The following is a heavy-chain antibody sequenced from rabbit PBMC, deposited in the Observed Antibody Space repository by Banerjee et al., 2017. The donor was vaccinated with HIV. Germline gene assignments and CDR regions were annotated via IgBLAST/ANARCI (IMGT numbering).Heavy chain of an antibody. CDR2: IDPVFGST. D-gene: IGHD6-1*01. V-gene: IGHV1S47*01. CDR1: GFSLSSYG. CDR3: ARSANARSDGHGYGYAGGFSL. J-gene: IGHJ4*01. Sequence: QEQLVESGGNLITPGGSLTLTCTASGFSLSSYGMSWVRQAPGKGLEWIGYIDPVFGSTYYAGWVNGRFTISSHNAQNTLYLQLNSLTAADTATYFCARSANARSDGHGYGYAGGFSLWGQGTLVTVS.